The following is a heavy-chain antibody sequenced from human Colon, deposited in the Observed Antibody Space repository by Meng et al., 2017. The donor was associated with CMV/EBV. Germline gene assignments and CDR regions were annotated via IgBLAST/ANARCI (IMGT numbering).Heavy chain of an antibody. CDR3: ARANRGDHLGT. CDR1: GFTFSSFW. V-gene: IGHV3-7*01. Sequence: GGSLRLSCAASGFTFSSFWMTWVRQAPGKGLEWVANIKQDGSEKYFVDSVKGRFTISRDNTKNSLYLQMNSLRAEDTAVYYCARANRGDHLGTWGQGTLVTVSS. J-gene: IGHJ5*02. D-gene: IGHD2-21*02. CDR2: IKQDGSEK.